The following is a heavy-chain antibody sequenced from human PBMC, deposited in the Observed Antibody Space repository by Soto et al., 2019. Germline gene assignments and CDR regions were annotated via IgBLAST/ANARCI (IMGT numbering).Heavy chain of an antibody. CDR3: ARDPPPPDY. V-gene: IGHV1-18*01. CDR2: ISAYNGNT. J-gene: IGHJ4*02. CDR1: GFTFTSSA. Sequence: ASVKVSCKASGFTFTSSAVQWVRQAPGQGLEWMGWISAYNGNTNYAQKLQGRVTMTTDTSTSTAYMELRSLRSDDTAVYYCARDPPPPDYWGQGTLVTVSS.